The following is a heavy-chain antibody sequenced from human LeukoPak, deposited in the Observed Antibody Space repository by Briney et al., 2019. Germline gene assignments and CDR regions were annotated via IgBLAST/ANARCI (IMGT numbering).Heavy chain of an antibody. Sequence: ASVKVSCKASGGTFSSYAVSWVRQAPGQGLEWMGGIMTIFGTPNYAQKFQGRVTMTEDTSTDTAYMELSSLRSEDTAVYYCATGRQSAYYDSSGSRRELDYWGQGTLVTVSS. CDR3: ATGRQSAYYDSSGSRRELDY. CDR1: GGTFSSYA. J-gene: IGHJ4*02. V-gene: IGHV1-69*06. CDR2: IMTIFGTP. D-gene: IGHD3-22*01.